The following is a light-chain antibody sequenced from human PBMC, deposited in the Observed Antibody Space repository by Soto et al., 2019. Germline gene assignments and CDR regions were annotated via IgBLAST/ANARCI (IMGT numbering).Light chain of an antibody. CDR3: QQYNSHWWT. J-gene: IGKJ2*02. CDR1: QDIGWW. V-gene: IGKV1D-16*01. Sequence: IQMTQSPSSLSASVGDRVTITCRASQDIGWWLAWYQQKPEKAPKSLIYAPSSLKSGVPSKFSSNGPEPDITRTISSETPEYFATYYCQQYNSHWWTFGQGPKLEIK. CDR2: APS.